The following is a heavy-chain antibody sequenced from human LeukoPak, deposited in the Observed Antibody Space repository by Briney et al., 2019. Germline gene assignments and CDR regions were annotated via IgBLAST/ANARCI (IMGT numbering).Heavy chain of an antibody. CDR2: IIPILDIP. D-gene: IGHD3-22*01. J-gene: IGHJ4*02. Sequence: SVKVSCKASGGTFSSYSISWVRQAPGQGLEWMGRIIPILDIPNYAQKFQGRVTITADKSTSTAYMELSSLRSEDTAVYYCASGVYCDSSGYSFEYWGQGTLVTVSS. CDR3: ASGVYCDSSGYSFEY. V-gene: IGHV1-69*02. CDR1: GGTFSSYS.